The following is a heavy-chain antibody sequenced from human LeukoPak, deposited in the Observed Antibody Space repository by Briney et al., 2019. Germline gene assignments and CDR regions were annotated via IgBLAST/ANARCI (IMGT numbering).Heavy chain of an antibody. CDR2: IYYSGST. CDR3: ARDRLRHLGAFDI. CDR1: GGSISSYY. V-gene: IGHV4-59*01. Sequence: KPSETLSLTCTVSGGSISSYYWSLIRQPPGKGLEWIGYIYYSGSTNYNPSLKSRVTISVDTSKNQFSLKLSSVTAADTAVYYCARDRLRHLGAFDIWGQGTMVTVSS. D-gene: IGHD3-16*01. J-gene: IGHJ3*02.